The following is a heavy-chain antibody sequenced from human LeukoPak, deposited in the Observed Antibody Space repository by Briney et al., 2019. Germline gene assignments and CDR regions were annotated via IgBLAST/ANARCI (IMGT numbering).Heavy chain of an antibody. CDR1: GFIFSSYV. V-gene: IGHV3-23*01. J-gene: IGHJ4*02. Sequence: GGSLRLSCEASGFIFSSYVMGWVRQAPGKGLEWVSSISVGGGDTFTADSVKGRFTISRDNSKNTLYLQMNSLRAEDTAVYYCAKESGRIREFARQKGSFDYWGQGTLVTVSS. D-gene: IGHD1-14*01. CDR2: ISVGGGDT. CDR3: AKESGRIREFARQKGSFDY.